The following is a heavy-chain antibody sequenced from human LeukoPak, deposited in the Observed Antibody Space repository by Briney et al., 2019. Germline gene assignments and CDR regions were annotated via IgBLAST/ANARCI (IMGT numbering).Heavy chain of an antibody. CDR2: ISGSGGRT. Sequence: PGGSLRLSCAASGFSFSSYAMSWVRQAPGKGLEWVSAISGSGGRTYYADSVKGQFTISRDNSKNTLYLQMNSLRAEDTALYYCAKEKTTVVTPGVDYWGQGTLVTVSS. D-gene: IGHD4-23*01. CDR1: GFSFSSYA. V-gene: IGHV3-23*01. CDR3: AKEKTTVVTPGVDY. J-gene: IGHJ4*02.